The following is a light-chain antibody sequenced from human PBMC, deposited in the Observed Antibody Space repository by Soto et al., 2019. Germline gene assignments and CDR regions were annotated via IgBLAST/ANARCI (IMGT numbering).Light chain of an antibody. CDR2: GVT. V-gene: IGLV2-14*01. CDR3: FSHRGGDSHV. CDR1: SSDVGAYNY. Sequence: QSVLTQPASVSGSPGQSITISCTGTSSDVGAYNYASWYQQYPGKAPKLTIYGVTNRPSGVSNRFSGSKTGNTASLTISGLQAEDEADYYCFSHRGGDSHVFGAGTKVTV. J-gene: IGLJ1*01.